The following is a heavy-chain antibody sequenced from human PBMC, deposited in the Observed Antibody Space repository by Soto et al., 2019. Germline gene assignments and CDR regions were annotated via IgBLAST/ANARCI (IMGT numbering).Heavy chain of an antibody. V-gene: IGHV1-3*01. CDR1: GYTFTSYA. J-gene: IGHJ3*02. CDR3: ARTGYCSSTSCFAFDI. Sequence: ASVKVSCKASGYTFTSYAMHWVRQAPGQRLEWMGWINAGNGNTKYSQKFQGRVTITRDTSASTAYMELSSLRSEDTAVYYCARTGYCSSTSCFAFDIWGQGTMVTVSS. D-gene: IGHD2-2*01. CDR2: INAGNGNT.